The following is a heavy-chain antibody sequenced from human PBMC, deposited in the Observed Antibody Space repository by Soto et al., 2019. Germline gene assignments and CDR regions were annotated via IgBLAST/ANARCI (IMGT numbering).Heavy chain of an antibody. CDR2: INIDGSNT. CDR1: GFTFSTTF. CDR3: AGAGIAAVVY. Sequence: GGSMRPSCAASGFTFSTTFIHWVRPPPGKGLGWVSLINIDGSNTTYADSVNSRITNTEDNAKNTLYLQVYSLTAESRAVYYCAGAGIAAVVYWGQGTQVTVSS. D-gene: IGHD6-25*01. V-gene: IGHV3-74*01. J-gene: IGHJ4*02.